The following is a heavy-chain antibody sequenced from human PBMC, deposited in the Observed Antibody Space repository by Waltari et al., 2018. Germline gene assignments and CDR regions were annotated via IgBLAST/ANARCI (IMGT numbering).Heavy chain of an antibody. CDR2: IYHSGST. D-gene: IGHD6-6*01. J-gene: IGHJ4*02. Sequence: QVQLQESGPGLVKPSETLSLTCAVSGYSISSGYYWGWIRQPPGKGLEWIGSIYHSGSTYYNPSLKSRVTISVDTSKNQFSLKLSSVTAADTAVYYCARRRSSSSGVDYWGQGTLVTVSS. CDR3: ARRRSSSSGVDY. V-gene: IGHV4-38-2*01. CDR1: GYSISSGYY.